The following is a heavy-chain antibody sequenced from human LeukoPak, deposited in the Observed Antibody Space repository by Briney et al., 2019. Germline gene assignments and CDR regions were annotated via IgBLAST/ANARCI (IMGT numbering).Heavy chain of an antibody. Sequence: SVKVSCKASGGTFSSYAISWVRQAPGQGLEWMGGIIPIFGTANYAQKFQGRVTITADESTSTAYMELSSLRSEDTAVYYCARMGLSGIAVAGTSREVAFDIRGQGTMVTVSS. J-gene: IGHJ3*02. CDR3: ARMGLSGIAVAGTSREVAFDI. CDR2: IIPIFGTA. CDR1: GGTFSSYA. V-gene: IGHV1-69*01. D-gene: IGHD6-19*01.